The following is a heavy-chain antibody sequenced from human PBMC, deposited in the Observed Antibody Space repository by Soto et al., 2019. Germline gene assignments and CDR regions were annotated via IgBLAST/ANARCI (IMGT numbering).Heavy chain of an antibody. J-gene: IGHJ6*02. CDR1: GYTFTSYY. Sequence: QVQLVQSGAEVKKPGASVKVSCKASGYTFTSYYMHWVRQAPGQGLEWMGIINPSGGSTSYAQKFQGRVTMTRDTSTSTVYMELSSLRSEDTAVYYCARDLAQQLAPIELAGHMDVWGQGTTVTVSS. D-gene: IGHD6-13*01. V-gene: IGHV1-46*01. CDR3: ARDLAQQLAPIELAGHMDV. CDR2: INPSGGST.